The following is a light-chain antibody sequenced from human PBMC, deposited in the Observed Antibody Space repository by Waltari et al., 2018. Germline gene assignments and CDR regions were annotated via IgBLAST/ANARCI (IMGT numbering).Light chain of an antibody. J-gene: IGLJ2*01. V-gene: IGLV3-1*01. CDR3: QAWDSSTACVV. CDR1: KLADKY. Sequence: SYELTQPPSVSVSPGQTASITCSGDKLADKYVHWYQQQPGQSPVLVISQDLKRPSGIPERFSGFNSGNTATLTIRGTQAMDEADYFCQAWDSSTACVVFGGGTKLTVL. CDR2: QDL.